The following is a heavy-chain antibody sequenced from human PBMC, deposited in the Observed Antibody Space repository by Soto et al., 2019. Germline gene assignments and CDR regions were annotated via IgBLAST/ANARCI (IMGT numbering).Heavy chain of an antibody. CDR3: ARDLMGDILTGYRVGNWFDP. Sequence: ASVKVSCKASVFSVDTTYCIHWVRRAPGQGLEWMGSINPNSGDTNYAQNFQGRVTMTRDTSISTAYMEVSSLTSDDTAVYYCARDLMGDILTGYRVGNWFDPWGQGTLVTVSS. D-gene: IGHD3-9*01. CDR1: VFSVDTTYC. J-gene: IGHJ5*02. V-gene: IGHV1-2*02. CDR2: INPNSGDT.